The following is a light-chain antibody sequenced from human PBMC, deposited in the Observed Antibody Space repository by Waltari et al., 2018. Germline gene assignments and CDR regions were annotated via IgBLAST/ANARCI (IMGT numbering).Light chain of an antibody. CDR1: SSDVGGDNF. CDR2: EVR. CDR3: SSTSSSGLYFV. Sequence: QSALTQPPSASGSPGQSVTISCTGTSSDVGGDNFVSWYQQHPGKAPRLLISEVRKRPSGVPVRFSGSRSGTTASLTVSGLQAEDEADYYCSSTSSSGLYFVFGTGTRLTVL. J-gene: IGLJ1*01. V-gene: IGLV2-8*01.